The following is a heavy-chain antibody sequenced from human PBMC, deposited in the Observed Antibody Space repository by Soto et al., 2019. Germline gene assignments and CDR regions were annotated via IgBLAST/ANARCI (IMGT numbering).Heavy chain of an antibody. CDR2: IWYDGSNK. V-gene: IGHV3-33*01. CDR3: ARGYSSGWLQSIHWFDP. Sequence: PGGSLRLSCAASGFTFSSYGMHWVRQAPGKGLEWVAVIWYDGSNKYYADTVKGRFTISRDNSKNTLYLQMNSLRAEDTAVYYCARGYSSGWLQSIHWFDPWGQGTLVTVSS. CDR1: GFTFSSYG. J-gene: IGHJ5*02. D-gene: IGHD6-19*01.